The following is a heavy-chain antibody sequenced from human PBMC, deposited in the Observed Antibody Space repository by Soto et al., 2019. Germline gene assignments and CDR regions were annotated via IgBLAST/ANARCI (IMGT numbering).Heavy chain of an antibody. CDR2: INPNTGVT. D-gene: IGHD2-15*01. CDR3: ARDLCSGGSCRPNYYYYYSMDV. CDR1: GYTFTGYY. V-gene: IGHV1-2*04. J-gene: IGHJ6*03. Sequence: QVQLVQPGAEVKKPGASVKVSCKASGYTFTGYYVHWVRQAPGQGLEWMGWINPNTGVTNYAQKFQGWVTMTRDTSISTAYMELSRLRSDDTAVYYCARDLCSGGSCRPNYYYYYSMDVWGKGTTVTVSS.